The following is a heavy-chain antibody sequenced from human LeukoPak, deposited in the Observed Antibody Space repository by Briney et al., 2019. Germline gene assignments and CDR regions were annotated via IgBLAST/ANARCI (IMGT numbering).Heavy chain of an antibody. CDR1: GFTFSNAW. CDR2: IKSKTDGGTT. V-gene: IGHV3-15*07. D-gene: IGHD3-22*01. J-gene: IGHJ4*02. Sequence: GSLRLSCAASGFTFSNAWMNWVRQAPGKGLEWVGRIKSKTDGGTTDYAAPVKGRFTISRDDSKNTLYLQMNSLKTEDTAVYYCTTDLLQYYYDSSGYYRDYWGQGTLVTVSS. CDR3: TTDLLQYYYDSSGYYRDY.